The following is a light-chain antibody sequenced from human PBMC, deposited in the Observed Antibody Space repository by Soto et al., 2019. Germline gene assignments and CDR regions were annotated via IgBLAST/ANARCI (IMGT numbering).Light chain of an antibody. CDR1: SSDVGGNNY. Sequence: QSALTQPPSASGSPGQSVTISCTGTSSDVGGNNYVSWYQQHPGKAPKLMIYEVSKRPSGVPDRFSGFKSGNAASLTVSGLQAEDEADYYCSSYAGNNIYVFGTGTQLTVL. CDR3: SSYAGNNIYV. CDR2: EVS. J-gene: IGLJ1*01. V-gene: IGLV2-8*01.